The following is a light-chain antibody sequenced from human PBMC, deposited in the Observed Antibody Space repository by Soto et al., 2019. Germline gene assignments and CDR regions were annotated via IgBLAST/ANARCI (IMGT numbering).Light chain of an antibody. J-gene: IGLJ2*01. CDR1: SSNIGAGYD. CDR3: QSYDSSLSGYVV. Sequence: QSVLTQPPSVSGAPGQTVTISCTGSSSNIGAGYDVNWYQQLPGIAPKLLIYRNNNRPSGVPDRFSGSKSGNSASLAITGLQAEDEADYYCQSYDSSLSGYVVFGGRTKVTVL. CDR2: RNN. V-gene: IGLV1-40*01.